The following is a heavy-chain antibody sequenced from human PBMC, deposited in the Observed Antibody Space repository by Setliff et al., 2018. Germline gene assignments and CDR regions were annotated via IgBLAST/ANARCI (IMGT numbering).Heavy chain of an antibody. V-gene: IGHV1-8*02. J-gene: IGHJ4*02. D-gene: IGHD3-3*01. Sequence: ASVKVSCKASGYTFTSYDINWVRQATGQGLEWMGWMNPNSGNTGYAQKFQGRVTMTRNTSISTAYMDLSSLRFEDTAVYYCARAQSWSGGPYYFNNWGQGTLVTVSS. CDR2: MNPNSGNT. CDR1: GYTFTSYD. CDR3: ARAQSWSGGPYYFNN.